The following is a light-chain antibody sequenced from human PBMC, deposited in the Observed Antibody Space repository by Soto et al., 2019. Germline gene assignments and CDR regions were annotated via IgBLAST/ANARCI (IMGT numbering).Light chain of an antibody. V-gene: IGKV3-20*01. Sequence: EIVLTQSPGTLSLSPGERATLSCRASPGISIDYLAWYQQKPGQAPRLLFYGASNWATGIPDRFRGSGSGTDFTLTISRLEPEDFAVYYCQQYGDSPWTFGQGTKVEIK. CDR2: GAS. J-gene: IGKJ1*01. CDR3: QQYGDSPWT. CDR1: PGISIDY.